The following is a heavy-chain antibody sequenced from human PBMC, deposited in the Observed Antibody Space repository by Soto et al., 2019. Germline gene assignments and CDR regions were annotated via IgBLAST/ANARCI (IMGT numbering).Heavy chain of an antibody. CDR3: AKTTYPDYGDYVFDY. V-gene: IGHV3-9*01. J-gene: IGHJ4*02. Sequence: PGGSLRLSCAASGFTFDDYAMHWVRQAPGKGLEWVSGISWNSGSIGYADSVKGRFTISRDNAKNSLYLQMNSLRAEDTALYYCAKTTYPDYGDYVFDYWGQGTLVTVS. D-gene: IGHD4-17*01. CDR1: GFTFDDYA. CDR2: ISWNSGSI.